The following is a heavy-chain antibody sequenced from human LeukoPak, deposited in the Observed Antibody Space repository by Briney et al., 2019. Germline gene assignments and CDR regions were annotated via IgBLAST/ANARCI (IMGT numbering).Heavy chain of an antibody. CDR2: MYYSGNT. D-gene: IGHD4-17*01. V-gene: IGHV4-38-2*01. CDR1: GWSISSGYY. Sequence: SETLSLXCGVSGWSISSGYYWGWIRQPPGKGLEWLGSMYYSGNTHYNPSLKSRVTISVDTSKNQFSLKMTSVTAADTAVYYCARQLDCGDYSRSYYYFYMDVWGKGTTVTVSS. CDR3: ARQLDCGDYSRSYYYFYMDV. J-gene: IGHJ6*03.